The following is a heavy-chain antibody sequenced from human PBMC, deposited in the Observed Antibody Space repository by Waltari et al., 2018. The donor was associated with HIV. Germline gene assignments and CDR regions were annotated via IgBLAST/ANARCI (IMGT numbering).Heavy chain of an antibody. V-gene: IGHV4-34*01. Sequence: QVQLQQWGAGLLKPSETLSLTCAVYGGSFSGYYWSWIRQPPGKGLEWIGEINHSGRTNYNPSLKSRVTISVDTSKNQFSLKLSSVTAADTAVYYCARGYYYGSGSSPNAFDIWGQGTMVTVSS. CDR1: GGSFSGYY. D-gene: IGHD3-10*01. CDR2: INHSGRT. CDR3: ARGYYYGSGSSPNAFDI. J-gene: IGHJ3*02.